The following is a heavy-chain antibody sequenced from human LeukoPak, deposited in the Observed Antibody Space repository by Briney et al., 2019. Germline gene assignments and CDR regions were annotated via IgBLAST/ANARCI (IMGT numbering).Heavy chain of an antibody. CDR3: AKDSHYYGSGSPFGALDI. Sequence: TGGSLRLSCAASGFTFSSYAMSWVRQAPGKGLEWVSAISGSGGSTYYADSVKGRFTISRDNSKNTLYLQMNSLRAEDTAVYYCAKDSHYYGSGSPFGALDIWGQGTMVTVSS. J-gene: IGHJ3*02. D-gene: IGHD3-10*01. V-gene: IGHV3-23*01. CDR1: GFTFSSYA. CDR2: ISGSGGST.